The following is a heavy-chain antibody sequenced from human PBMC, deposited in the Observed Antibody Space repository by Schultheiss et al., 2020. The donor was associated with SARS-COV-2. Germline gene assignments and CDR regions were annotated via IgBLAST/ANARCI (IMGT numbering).Heavy chain of an antibody. CDR1: GGSISSGGYY. CDR2: IYYSGST. CDR3: ARSSSTTRSSWFDP. Sequence: SETLSLTCTVSGGSISSGGYYWSWIRQHPGKGLEWIGYIYYSGSTYYNPSLKSRVTMSVDTSKNQFSLKLSSVTAADTAVYYCARSSSTTRSSWFDPWGQGTLVTVSS. D-gene: IGHD2-2*01. J-gene: IGHJ5*02. V-gene: IGHV4-31*03.